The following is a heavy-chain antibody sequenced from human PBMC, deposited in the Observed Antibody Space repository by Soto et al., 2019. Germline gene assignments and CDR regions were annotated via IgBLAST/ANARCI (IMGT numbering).Heavy chain of an antibody. Sequence: QAQLVQSGVEVKKPGASVKVSCKASGYTFISYAITWVRQAPGQGLEWMGWISVYNGNTNYAQNLQGRVTMTTDTSTNRAYMEVWSLRSDDAAVYYCARVGGQSYYGMDVWGQGTTVTVSS. CDR3: ARVGGQSYYGMDV. V-gene: IGHV1-18*01. CDR1: GYTFISYA. J-gene: IGHJ6*02. CDR2: ISVYNGNT.